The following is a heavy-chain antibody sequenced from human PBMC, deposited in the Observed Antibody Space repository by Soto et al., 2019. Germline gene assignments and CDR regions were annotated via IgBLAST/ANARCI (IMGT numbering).Heavy chain of an antibody. D-gene: IGHD6-13*01. J-gene: IGHJ3*02. CDR3: AHRQDYSSSWSQPLDPFDI. V-gene: IGHV2-5*02. CDR2: IYWDDDK. CDR1: GFSLSTSGVG. Sequence: SGPTLVNPTQTLTLTCTFSGFSLSTSGVGVGWIRQPPGKALEWLALIYWDDDKRYSPSLKSRLTITKDTSKNQVVLTMTNMDPVDTATYYCAHRQDYSSSWSQPLDPFDIWGQGTMVTVSS.